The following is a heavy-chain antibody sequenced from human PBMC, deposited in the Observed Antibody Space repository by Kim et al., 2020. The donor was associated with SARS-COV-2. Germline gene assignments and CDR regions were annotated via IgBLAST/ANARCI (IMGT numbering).Heavy chain of an antibody. V-gene: IGHV3-15*01. D-gene: IGHD5-12*01. CDR3: TTDGIWLPQMGH. Sequence: DYAAPVKGRFTISRDDSKNTLYLQMNSLKTEDTAVYYCTTDGIWLPQMGHWGQGTLVTVSS. J-gene: IGHJ4*02.